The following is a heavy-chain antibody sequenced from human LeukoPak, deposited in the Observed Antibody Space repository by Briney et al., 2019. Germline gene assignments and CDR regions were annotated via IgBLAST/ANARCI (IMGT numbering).Heavy chain of an antibody. CDR3: ARGLIWSTKDY. CDR2: MNPNSGNT. V-gene: IGHV1-8*01. J-gene: IGHJ4*02. Sequence: AXXXGLXWIGWMNPNSGNTGYAQKFQGRVTMTRNTSISTAYMELSSLRSEDTAVYYCARGLIWSTKDYWGQGTLVTVSS. D-gene: IGHD5/OR15-5a*01.